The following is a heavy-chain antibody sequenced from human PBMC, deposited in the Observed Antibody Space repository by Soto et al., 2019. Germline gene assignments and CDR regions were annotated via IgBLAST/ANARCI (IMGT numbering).Heavy chain of an antibody. D-gene: IGHD2-2*01. CDR3: ARVLWGAAAPQFDY. Sequence: EVQLVESGGGLVQPGGSLRLSCAASGFTFSSYWMSWVRQAPGKGLEWVANIKQDGSEKYYVDSVKGRFTISRDNAKNSLYLQMNSLRAEDTAVYYCARVLWGAAAPQFDYWGQGTLVTVSS. V-gene: IGHV3-7*01. CDR2: IKQDGSEK. CDR1: GFTFSSYW. J-gene: IGHJ4*02.